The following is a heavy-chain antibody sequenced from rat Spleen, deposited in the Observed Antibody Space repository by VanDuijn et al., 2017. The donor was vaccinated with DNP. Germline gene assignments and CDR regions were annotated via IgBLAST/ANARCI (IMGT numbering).Heavy chain of an antibody. CDR3: ARHTLGINPYFDY. CDR1: GFTFSDYN. Sequence: EVQLVESGGGLVQPGRSLKLSCAASGFTFSDYNMAWVRQAPKKGLEWVATIIYDGSRTYYRDSVKGRFTISRDNAKSTLYLQMDSLRSEDTATYYCARHTLGINPYFDYWGQGVMVTVSS. CDR2: IIYDGSRT. D-gene: IGHD1-9*01. V-gene: IGHV5S10*01. J-gene: IGHJ2*01.